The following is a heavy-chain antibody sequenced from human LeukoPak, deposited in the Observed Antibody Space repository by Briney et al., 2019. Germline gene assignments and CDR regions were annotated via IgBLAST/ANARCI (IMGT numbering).Heavy chain of an antibody. CDR1: GFNFIDYS. CDR2: IGISSGNT. CDR3: ARDHRYAFDN. Sequence: PGGSLRLSCAASGFNFIDYSMNWVRQAPGKGLEWISYIGISSGNTKYADSVKGRFTISRDKARNSLYLQMNSLRVEDTAMYYCARDHRYAFDNWGQGTLVTVSS. D-gene: IGHD5-12*01. J-gene: IGHJ4*02. V-gene: IGHV3-48*01.